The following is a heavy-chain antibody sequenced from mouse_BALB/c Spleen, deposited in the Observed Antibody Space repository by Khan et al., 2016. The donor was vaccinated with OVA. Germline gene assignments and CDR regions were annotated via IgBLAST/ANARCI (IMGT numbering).Heavy chain of an antibody. D-gene: IGHD1-1*01. CDR2: INTYSGEP. Sequence: QIQLVQSGPELKKPGETVKISYKASGYTFTNYGMNWVKQAPGKGLKWMGWINTYSGEPKYADDFQGRFAFSLETFASTASLQINNLKIEDRATYVCARGEKLRYSYFAMDYWGQGTSVTVSS. J-gene: IGHJ4*01. V-gene: IGHV9-1*02. CDR1: GYTFTNYG. CDR3: ARGEKLRYSYFAMDY.